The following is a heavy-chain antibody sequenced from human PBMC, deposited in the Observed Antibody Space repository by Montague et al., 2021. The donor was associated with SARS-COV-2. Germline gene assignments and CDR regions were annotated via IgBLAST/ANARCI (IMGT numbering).Heavy chain of an antibody. D-gene: IGHD1-26*01. CDR1: GFPFSSYA. CDR3: AKDSGSSMDYYYGMDV. Sequence: SLSLSCAASGFPFSSYAMSWVRQAPGKGLEWVSAISGSGGSTYYADSVKGRFTISRDNSKNTLYLQMNSLRAEDTAVYYCAKDSGSSMDYYYGMDVWGQGTTVTVSS. J-gene: IGHJ6*02. CDR2: ISGSGGST. V-gene: IGHV3-23*01.